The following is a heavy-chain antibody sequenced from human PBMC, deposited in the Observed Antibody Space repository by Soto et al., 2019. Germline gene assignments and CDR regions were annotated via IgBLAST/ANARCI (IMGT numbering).Heavy chain of an antibody. CDR2: INAGNGNT. V-gene: IGHV1-3*01. CDR1: GYTFTSYA. CDR3: ARSHTRVGATSTLGY. D-gene: IGHD1-26*01. J-gene: IGHJ4*02. Sequence: VKVSCKASGYTFTSYAMHWVRQAPGQRLEWMGWINAGNGNTKYSQKFQGRVTITRDTSASTAYMELSSLRSEDTAVYYCARSHTRVGATSTLGYWGQGSLVTVSS.